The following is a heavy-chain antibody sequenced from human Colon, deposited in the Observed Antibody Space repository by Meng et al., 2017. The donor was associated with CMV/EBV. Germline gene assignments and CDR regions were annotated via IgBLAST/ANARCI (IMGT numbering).Heavy chain of an antibody. D-gene: IGHD3-10*01. CDR2: IIPILGIA. Sequence: SVKVSCKASAATFRSYAISWVRQAPGQGLEWMGGIIPILGIANYAQKFQGRVTITADKSTSTAYMELSSLRSEDTAVYYCARVWGITWGAFDIWGQGTMVTVSS. J-gene: IGHJ3*02. CDR1: AATFRSYA. V-gene: IGHV1-69*10. CDR3: ARVWGITWGAFDI.